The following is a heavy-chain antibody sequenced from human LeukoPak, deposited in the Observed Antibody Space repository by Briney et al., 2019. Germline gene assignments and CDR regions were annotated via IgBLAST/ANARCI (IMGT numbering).Heavy chain of an antibody. Sequence: SETLSLTCTVSGVSIGKTFYCWSWIRRPAGKGLEWIGRICTSGNTNYNPSLKSRVTISVDTSRNQFSLELNSVTAADAAVYYCARDRPYYYGPFDTWGQGAMVIVSS. D-gene: IGHD3-10*01. CDR2: ICTSGNT. CDR1: GVSIGKTFYC. J-gene: IGHJ3*02. CDR3: ARDRPYYYGPFDT. V-gene: IGHV4-61*02.